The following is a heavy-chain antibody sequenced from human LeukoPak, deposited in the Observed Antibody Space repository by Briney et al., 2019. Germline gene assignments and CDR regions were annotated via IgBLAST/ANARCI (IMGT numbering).Heavy chain of an antibody. J-gene: IGHJ6*02. CDR1: GFTFSSYA. D-gene: IGHD3-16*01. CDR3: ARGGHWAKDYYYGMDV. V-gene: IGHV3-30-3*01. CDR2: ISYDGSNK. Sequence: PGRSLRLSCAASGFTFSSYAMRWVRQAPGKGLEWVAVISYDGSNKYYADSVKGRFTISRDNSKNTLYLQMNSLRAEDTAVYYCARGGHWAKDYYYGMDVWGQGTTVTVSS.